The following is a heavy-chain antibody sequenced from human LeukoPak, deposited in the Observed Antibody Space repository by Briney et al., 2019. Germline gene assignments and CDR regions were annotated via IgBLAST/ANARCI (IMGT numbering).Heavy chain of an antibody. CDR1: GFTFSSYG. D-gene: IGHD7-27*01. J-gene: IGHJ4*02. CDR3: ASRPNWDFDY. CDR2: IRYDGSNK. V-gene: IGHV3-30*02. Sequence: GGSLRLSCAASGFTFSSYGMHWVRQAPGKGLEWVAFIRYDGSNKYYADSVKGRFTISRDNSKNTLYLQMNSLRAEDTAEYYCASRPNWDFDYWGQGTLVTVSS.